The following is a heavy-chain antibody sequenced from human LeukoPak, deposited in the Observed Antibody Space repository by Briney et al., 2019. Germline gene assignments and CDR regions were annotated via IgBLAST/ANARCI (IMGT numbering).Heavy chain of an antibody. V-gene: IGHV3-33*06. D-gene: IGHD4-17*01. Sequence: PGGSLRLSYAASGFTFSSYGMHWVRQAPGKGLEWVAVIWYDGSNKYYADSVKGRFTISRDNSKNTLYLQMNSLRAEDTAVYYCAKETYGDPPGSGWCFDLWGRGTLVTVSS. CDR1: GFTFSSYG. CDR2: IWYDGSNK. CDR3: AKETYGDPPGSGWCFDL. J-gene: IGHJ2*01.